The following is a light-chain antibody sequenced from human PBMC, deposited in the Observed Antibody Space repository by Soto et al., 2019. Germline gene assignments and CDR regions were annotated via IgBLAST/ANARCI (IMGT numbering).Light chain of an antibody. V-gene: IGLV1-44*01. CDR2: AND. CDR1: SSNIGGNS. Sequence: QSVMTQPPSVSAAPGQRVTISCSGSSSNIGGNSVSWYQQLPGTAPKLLINANDNRPAGVTDRFSGSKSGTSASLAISGLQSEDEADYYCATWDDSLPAVFGGGTKLTVL. CDR3: ATWDDSLPAV. J-gene: IGLJ2*01.